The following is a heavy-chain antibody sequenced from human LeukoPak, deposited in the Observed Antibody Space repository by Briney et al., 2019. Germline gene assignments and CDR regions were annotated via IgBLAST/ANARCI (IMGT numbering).Heavy chain of an antibody. CDR2: ISASTTIT. Sequence: GGSLRLSCAASGFTFSDYYMSWIRQAPGKGPEWVSFISASTTITYYADSVKGRFTISRGNAKNSLFLQMNNLRAEDTAVYYCAKESRPYYYDNNGRGAMDVWGPGTTVTVSS. V-gene: IGHV3-11*01. CDR1: GFTFSDYY. D-gene: IGHD3-22*01. J-gene: IGHJ6*02. CDR3: AKESRPYYYDNNGRGAMDV.